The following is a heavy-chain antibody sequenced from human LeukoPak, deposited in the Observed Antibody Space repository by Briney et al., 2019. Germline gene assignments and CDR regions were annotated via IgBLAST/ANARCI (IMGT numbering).Heavy chain of an antibody. J-gene: IGHJ6*03. D-gene: IGHD3-3*01. V-gene: IGHV3-21*01. CDR2: ISSSRRYI. Sequence: KPGGALRLSCAASGFTFSSYSMNWVRQALGKGLEWGSYISSSRRYIYYADSVKGRFTISRDNAKNSLYLQMNSLRDEDTAVCYYARGPFTIFGVVIARYYYMDVWGKGTTVTVSS. CDR1: GFTFSSYS. CDR3: ARGPFTIFGVVIARYYYMDV.